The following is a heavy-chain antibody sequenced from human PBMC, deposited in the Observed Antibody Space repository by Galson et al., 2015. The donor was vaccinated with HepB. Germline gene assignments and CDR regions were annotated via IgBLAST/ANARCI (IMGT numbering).Heavy chain of an antibody. D-gene: IGHD3-10*01. V-gene: IGHV5-51*01. CDR1: GYIFTNYW. CDR3: ARREAYYGLGRIYAFDI. Sequence: QSGAEVKKPGESLKISCKGSGYIFTNYWIGWVRQMPGKGLEWMGIIYPGDSETRYSPSFQGQVTISVDKSISDAYLQWSSLKPSDTAVYYCARREAYYGLGRIYAFDIWGQGTMVTVSS. CDR2: IYPGDSET. J-gene: IGHJ3*02.